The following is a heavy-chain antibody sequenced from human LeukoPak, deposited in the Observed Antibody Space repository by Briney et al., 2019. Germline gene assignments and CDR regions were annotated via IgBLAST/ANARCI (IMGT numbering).Heavy chain of an antibody. CDR3: ATWKYSSGPVSFGWYFDL. V-gene: IGHV1-24*01. CDR2: FDPEDGET. CDR1: GYTLTELS. Sequence: ASVKVSCKVSGYTLTELSMHRVRQAPGKGLEWMGGFDPEDGETIYAQKFQGRVTMTEDTSTDTAYMELSSLRSEDTAVYYCATWKYSSGPVSFGWYFDLWGRGTLVTVSS. D-gene: IGHD6-25*01. J-gene: IGHJ2*01.